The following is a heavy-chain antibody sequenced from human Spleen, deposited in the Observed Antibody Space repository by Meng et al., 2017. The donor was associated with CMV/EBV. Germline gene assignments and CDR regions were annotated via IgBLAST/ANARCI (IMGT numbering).Heavy chain of an antibody. CDR1: GASVHSGTYY. V-gene: IGHV4-61*01. Sequence: LACNCSGASVHSGTYYWSWIRQPPGQRPECIGFIYHSGNARYSPSLKRRVTISLDTSKHQVSLKVNSVTAADTAVYHCARVMWGAFDVWGQGILVTVSS. CDR3: ARVMWGAFDV. J-gene: IGHJ5*02. CDR2: IYHSGNA. D-gene: IGHD3-16*01.